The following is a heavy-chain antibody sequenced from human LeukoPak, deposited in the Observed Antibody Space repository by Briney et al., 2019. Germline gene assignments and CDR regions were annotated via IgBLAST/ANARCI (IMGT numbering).Heavy chain of an antibody. Sequence: PGGSLRLSCAASGFTFSGHGMSWVRQAPGKGLEWVANINQGGSDKYYVDSVKGRFTISRDNANNLLYLQMNSLRGEDTAVYYCTRDRSRAADERGQGTLVTVSS. CDR3: TRDRSRAADE. CDR1: GFTFSGHG. CDR2: INQGGSDK. J-gene: IGHJ4*02. D-gene: IGHD6-25*01. V-gene: IGHV3-7*01.